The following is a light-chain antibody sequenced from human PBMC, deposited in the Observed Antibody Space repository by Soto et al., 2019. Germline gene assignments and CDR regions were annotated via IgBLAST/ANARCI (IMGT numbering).Light chain of an antibody. Sequence: DIVLTQSPLSLPVTPGEPASISCRSSHSLLYRNGANYLDWYLQRPGQSPQLLIFLASHRASGVPDRFSGSGSGTDFTLTISRVEAEDVGIYYCMQALQARTFGQGTRVELK. V-gene: IGKV2-28*01. CDR2: LAS. CDR1: HSLLYRNGANY. J-gene: IGKJ1*01. CDR3: MQALQART.